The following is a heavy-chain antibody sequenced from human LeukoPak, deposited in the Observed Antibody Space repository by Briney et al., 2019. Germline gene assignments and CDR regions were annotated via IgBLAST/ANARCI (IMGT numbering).Heavy chain of an antibody. CDR2: IYYSGST. V-gene: IGHV4-61*08. J-gene: IGHJ6*03. CDR3: ARGYYYYYMDV. Sequence: SETLSLTCTVSGGSISSGGYYWSWIRQHPGKGLEWIGYIYYSGSTNYNPSLKSRVTISVDTSKNQFSLKLSSVTAADTAVYYCARGYYYYYMDVWGKGTMVTVSS. CDR1: GGSISSGGYY.